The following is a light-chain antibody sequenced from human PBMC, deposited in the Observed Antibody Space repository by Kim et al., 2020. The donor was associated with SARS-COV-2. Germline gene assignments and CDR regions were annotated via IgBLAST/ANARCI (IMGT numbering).Light chain of an antibody. V-gene: IGLV3-25*03. CDR2: KDV. CDR1: ALPKQY. CDR3: QSTDSNGTYYWV. J-gene: IGLJ3*02. Sequence: PGQTARITCSGDALPKQYAYWYQQKPGQAPILVMYKDVERPSGIPERFSGSSSGTVATLTISGVQTEDEADYYCQSTDSNGTYYWVFGGGTKLTVL.